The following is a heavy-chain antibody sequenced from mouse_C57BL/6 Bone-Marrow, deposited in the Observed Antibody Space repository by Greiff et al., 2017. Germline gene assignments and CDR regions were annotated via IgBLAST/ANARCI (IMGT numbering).Heavy chain of an antibody. CDR2: IRMKSDNYET. J-gene: IGHJ3*01. Sequence: DVKLQESGGGLVQPGGSMKLSCVASGFTFSNYWMNWVRQSPGKGLEWVAQIRMKSDNYETHYAESVKGRFTISTDASKSSVYLQMSNLRAEDTGIYYGTARATRAWFAYWGQGTMVTVSA. CDR1: GFTFSNYW. CDR3: TARATRAWFAY. V-gene: IGHV6-3*01. D-gene: IGHD3-1*01.